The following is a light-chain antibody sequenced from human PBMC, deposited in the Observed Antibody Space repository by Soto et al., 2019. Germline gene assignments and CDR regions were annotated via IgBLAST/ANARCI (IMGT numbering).Light chain of an antibody. V-gene: IGLV2-8*01. CDR2: EVS. CDR1: SSDVGGYNY. CDR3: SSYAANNTLV. Sequence: QSALTQPPSASGSPGQSVTISCTGTSSDVGGYNYVSWYQQHPGKAPKLMIYEVSERPSGVPDRFSGSKSGNTASLTVSGLQAEDEADYYCSSYAANNTLVFGTGTKVTVL. J-gene: IGLJ1*01.